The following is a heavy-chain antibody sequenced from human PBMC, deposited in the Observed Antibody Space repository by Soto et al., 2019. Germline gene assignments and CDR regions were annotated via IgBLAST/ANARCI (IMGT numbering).Heavy chain of an antibody. J-gene: IGHJ4*02. CDR3: ARGRASGSYYLLDY. CDR1: GGSFTTYD. D-gene: IGHD3-10*01. Sequence: ASLKVSCKASGGSFTTYDINWVRQATGHGLEWMGWINPNSGNIGYAQRFQGRVTMTRDTAIRTAYMEVSSLRSDDTAVYYCARGRASGSYYLLDYWGQGTLVTVSS. V-gene: IGHV1-8*01. CDR2: INPNSGNI.